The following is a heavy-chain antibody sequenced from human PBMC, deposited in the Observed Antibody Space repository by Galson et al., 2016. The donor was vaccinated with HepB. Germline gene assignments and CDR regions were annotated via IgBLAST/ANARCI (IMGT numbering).Heavy chain of an antibody. V-gene: IGHV4-4*02. J-gene: IGHJ4*02. Sequence: SETLSLTCAVSGASISSTKWWSWVRQPPGKGLEWIGEIHHSGSTKYNPSLKSRVSISVDKSKNQFSLNLSSVTAADTAVYYCANCGNPLVHFDYWGQGTLVTVS. CDR2: IHHSGST. CDR3: ANCGNPLVHFDY. CDR1: GASISSTKW. D-gene: IGHD6-13*01.